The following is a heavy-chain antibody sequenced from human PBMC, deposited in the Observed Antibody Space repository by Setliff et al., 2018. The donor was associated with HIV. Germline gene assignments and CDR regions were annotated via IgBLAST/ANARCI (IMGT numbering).Heavy chain of an antibody. D-gene: IGHD2-15*01. CDR3: ARGVVGAPLGDYYYMDV. CDR1: GGSISSYY. V-gene: IGHV4-59*01. Sequence: PSETLSLTCTVSGGSISSYYWSWIRQPPGKGLEWIGYIYTSGSTNYNPSLKSRVTISVDTSKNQFSLKLSSVTAADTAVYYCARGVVGAPLGDYYYMDVWGKGTTVTVSS. CDR2: IYTSGST. J-gene: IGHJ6*03.